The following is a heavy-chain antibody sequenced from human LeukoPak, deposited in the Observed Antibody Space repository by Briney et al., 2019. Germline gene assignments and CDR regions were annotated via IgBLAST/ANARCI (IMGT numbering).Heavy chain of an antibody. D-gene: IGHD4-17*01. CDR1: GYTFTSYY. Sequence: ASVKVSCKPSGYTFTSYYIHWVRQVPGQGLEWMGRINPSGGSTSYAQRFQGRVTMTRDMSTSTVYMELNSLRSEDTAVYYCARGGSRATVTAFDYWGQGALVTVSS. V-gene: IGHV1-46*01. J-gene: IGHJ4*02. CDR2: INPSGGST. CDR3: ARGGSRATVTAFDY.